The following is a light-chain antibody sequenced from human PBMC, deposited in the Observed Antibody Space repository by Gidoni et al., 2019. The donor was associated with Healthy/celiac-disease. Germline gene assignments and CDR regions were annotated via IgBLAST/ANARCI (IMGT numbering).Light chain of an antibody. J-gene: IGKJ2*01. CDR2: DAS. V-gene: IGKV3-11*01. CDR1: QSVSSY. CDR3: QQRSNWPPGYT. Sequence: IVLTQSPATLSLSPGERATLSCTASQSVSSYLAWYQQKPCQAPRLLIYDASNRATGIPARFSGSGSGTDFTLTISSLEPEDFAVYYCQQRSNWPPGYTFGQGTKLEIK.